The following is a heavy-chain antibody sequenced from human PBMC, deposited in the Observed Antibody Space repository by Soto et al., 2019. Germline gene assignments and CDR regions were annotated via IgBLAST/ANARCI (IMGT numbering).Heavy chain of an antibody. D-gene: IGHD2-2*01. CDR3: ARGGGSTKVDY. CDR1: GGSITSSGYY. CDR2: TSNSGST. J-gene: IGHJ4*02. V-gene: IGHV4-31*03. Sequence: QVQLQESGPGLVKPSQTLSLTCTVSGGSITSSGYYWSWIRQHPGEGLEWIGFTSNSGSTSYNPSLTSRVTISVDKSSNQFSLNLKSVTAADTAVYYCARGGGSTKVDYWGQGTLVTVSP.